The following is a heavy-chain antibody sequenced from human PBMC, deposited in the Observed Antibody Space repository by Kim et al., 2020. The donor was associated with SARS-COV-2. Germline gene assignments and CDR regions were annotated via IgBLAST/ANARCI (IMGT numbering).Heavy chain of an antibody. Sequence: TGYAQKFQGRVTMTRNTSISTAYMELSSLRSEDTAVYYCATLANIAAVWGWGQGTLVTVSS. D-gene: IGHD6-13*01. V-gene: IGHV1-8*01. CDR2: T. CDR3: ATLANIAAVWG. J-gene: IGHJ4*02.